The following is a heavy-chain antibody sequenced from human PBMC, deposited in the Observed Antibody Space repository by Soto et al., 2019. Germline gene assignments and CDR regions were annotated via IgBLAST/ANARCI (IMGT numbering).Heavy chain of an antibody. J-gene: IGHJ6*02. Sequence: ASVKVSCKASGGTFSSYAISWVRQAPGQGLEWMGGIIPIFGTANYAQKFQGRVTITADESTSTAYMELSSLRSEDTAVYYCARGVPAASPPIVGYYYYGMDVWGQGTTVTVSS. CDR3: ARGVPAASPPIVGYYYYGMDV. V-gene: IGHV1-69*13. CDR1: GGTFSSYA. CDR2: IIPIFGTA. D-gene: IGHD2-2*01.